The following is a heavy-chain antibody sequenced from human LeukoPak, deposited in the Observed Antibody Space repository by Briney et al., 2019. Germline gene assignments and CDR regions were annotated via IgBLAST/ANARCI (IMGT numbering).Heavy chain of an antibody. D-gene: IGHD3/OR15-3a*01. V-gene: IGHV4-38-2*02. J-gene: IGHJ4*02. CDR2: IYHSGSA. Sequence: PSETLSLTCTVSGDSISSGDYYWSWIRQPPGKGLEWIGSIYHSGSAYYNPSLKSRVTISVDTSKNQFSLNLSSVTAADTAVYYCARQTGSGLFILPGGQGTLVTVSS. CDR3: ARQTGSGLFILP. CDR1: GDSISSGDYY.